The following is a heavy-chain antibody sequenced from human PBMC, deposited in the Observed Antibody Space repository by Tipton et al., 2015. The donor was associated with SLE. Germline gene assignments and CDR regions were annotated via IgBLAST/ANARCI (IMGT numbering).Heavy chain of an antibody. CDR2: IYYSGSP. V-gene: IGHV4-31*03. Sequence: LSLPCTVSCGSISSGGYYWSWIRQHPGKGLEWIGYIYYSGSPYYNPSLKSRVTISVDTSKNQFSLKLSSVTAADTAVYYCARQTDQLSVGYWGQGTLVTVSS. D-gene: IGHD1-1*01. J-gene: IGHJ4*02. CDR1: CGSISSGGYY. CDR3: ARQTDQLSVGY.